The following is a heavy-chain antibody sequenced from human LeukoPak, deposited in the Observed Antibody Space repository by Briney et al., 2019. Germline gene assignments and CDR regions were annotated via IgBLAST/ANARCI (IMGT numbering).Heavy chain of an antibody. D-gene: IGHD3-16*02. J-gene: IGHJ4*02. Sequence: GGSLRLSCAASGFTFSSYGMHWVRQAPGKGLEWVAFIRNDGSNKYYADSVKGRFTISRDNSKNTLYLQMNSLRADDTAVYYCTKVASTGFIAYYFDYWGQGTLVTVSS. CDR3: TKVASTGFIAYYFDY. V-gene: IGHV3-30*02. CDR1: GFTFSSYG. CDR2: IRNDGSNK.